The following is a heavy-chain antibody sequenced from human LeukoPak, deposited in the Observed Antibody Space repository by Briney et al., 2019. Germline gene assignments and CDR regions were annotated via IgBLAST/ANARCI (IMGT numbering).Heavy chain of an antibody. CDR3: ALDTIFGVVITGYN. V-gene: IGHV1-69*05. CDR2: IIPIFGTA. D-gene: IGHD3-3*01. J-gene: IGHJ4*02. CDR1: GGTFSRYA. Sequence: SVKVSCKASGGTFSRYAISWVRQAPGQGLEWMGRIIPIFGTANYAQKFQGRVTITTDESTSTAYMELSSLRSEDTAVYYCALDTIFGVVITGYNWGQGTLVTVSS.